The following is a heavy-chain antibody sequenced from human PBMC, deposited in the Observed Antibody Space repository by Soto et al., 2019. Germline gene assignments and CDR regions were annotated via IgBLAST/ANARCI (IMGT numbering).Heavy chain of an antibody. CDR2: MNPNSGNT. CDR1: GYTFTSYD. Sequence: QVQLVQSGAEVKKPGASVKVSCKASGYTFTSYDINWVRQATGQGLEWMGWMNPNSGNTGYAQKFQGRVTMTTNTSISTAYMELSSLRSEDTAVYYCARGSGACTYDYIWGTYRYYMDVWGKGTTVTVSS. J-gene: IGHJ6*03. CDR3: ARGSGACTYDYIWGTYRYYMDV. V-gene: IGHV1-8*01. D-gene: IGHD3-16*02.